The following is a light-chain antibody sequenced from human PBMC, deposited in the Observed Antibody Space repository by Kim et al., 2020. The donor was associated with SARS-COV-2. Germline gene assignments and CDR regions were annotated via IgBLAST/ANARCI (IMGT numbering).Light chain of an antibody. CDR3: NSRDSSGNQHYV. CDR1: SLRSYY. CDR2: GKN. V-gene: IGLV3-19*01. Sequence: SSELTQDSAVSVALGQTVRITCQGDSLRSYYASWYQQKPGQAPVLVIYGKNNRPSGIPDRFSGSSSGNTASLTITGAQAEDEADYYCNSRDSSGNQHYVF. J-gene: IGLJ2*01.